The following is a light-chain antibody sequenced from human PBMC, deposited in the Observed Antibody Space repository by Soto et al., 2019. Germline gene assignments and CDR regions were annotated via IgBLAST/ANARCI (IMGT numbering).Light chain of an antibody. CDR3: CSYAGTTTFYV. V-gene: IGLV2-23*02. J-gene: IGLJ1*01. CDR1: SGDIGKYNL. Sequence: QSVLTQPASVSGSPGQSITISCTGTSGDIGKYNLVSWYQHHPGKAPKLIISDVTQWPSGASNRFSGSKSGNTASLTIFGLQADDEADYYCCSYAGTTTFYVFGTGTKLTVL. CDR2: DVT.